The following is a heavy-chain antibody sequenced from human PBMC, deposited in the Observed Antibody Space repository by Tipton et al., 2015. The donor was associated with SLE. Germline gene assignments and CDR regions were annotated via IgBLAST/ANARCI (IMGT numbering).Heavy chain of an antibody. D-gene: IGHD3-16*01. J-gene: IGHJ4*02. CDR2: LYKSGST. CDR3: ARDVRTPFWGLDN. CDR1: GYSISDHL. V-gene: IGHV4-38-2*02. Sequence: GLVKPSETLSLTCGVSGYSISDHLWGWIRQPPGKGLEWIGSLYKSGSTVYNPSLKSRLTISEDTSKNQVSVNLRSVTAADTAVYYCARDVRTPFWGLDNWGQGTLVTVSS.